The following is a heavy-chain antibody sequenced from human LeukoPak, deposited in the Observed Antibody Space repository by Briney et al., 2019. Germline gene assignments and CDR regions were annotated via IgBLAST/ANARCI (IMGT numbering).Heavy chain of an antibody. D-gene: IGHD2-21*02. V-gene: IGHV3-23*01. CDR2: FGGSGGTI. Sequence: GGSLRLSCAASGFTFSTYAMSWVRQAPGKGLEWVSHFGGSGGTIYYADSVRGRFTISRDNSRNTLYLQMNSLRAEDTAVYYCAKSDCGGDCHLLDYWGQGTLVTVSS. CDR1: GFTFSTYA. J-gene: IGHJ4*02. CDR3: AKSDCGGDCHLLDY.